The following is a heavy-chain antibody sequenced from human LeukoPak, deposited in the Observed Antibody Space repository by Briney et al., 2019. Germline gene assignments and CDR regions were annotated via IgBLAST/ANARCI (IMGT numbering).Heavy chain of an antibody. V-gene: IGHV3-33*01. CDR3: ATDKLRGLTGAFDI. Sequence: GGSLRLSCAASGFTFTSFGFYWVRQAPGKGLEWVALIWYDGSKTYYADSVKGRFTISRDNSKNTLYLQMNNLRAEDTAVYYCATDKLRGLTGAFDIWGQGTMVTVSS. D-gene: IGHD1-26*01. CDR1: GFTFTSFG. J-gene: IGHJ3*02. CDR2: IWYDGSKT.